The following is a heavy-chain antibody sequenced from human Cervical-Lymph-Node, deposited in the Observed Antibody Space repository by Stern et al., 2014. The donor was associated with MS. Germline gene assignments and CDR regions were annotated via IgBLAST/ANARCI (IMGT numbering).Heavy chain of an antibody. J-gene: IGHJ4*02. CDR1: GYTFTSYW. CDR2: IFPGGSDI. CDR3: ARQRYFDY. V-gene: IGHV5-51*01. Sequence: VQLGQSGAEVKKPGESLKISCQASGYTFTSYWIGWVRQMPGKGLECIAIIFPGGSDIRYSPSFHGQVTISADKSSSTAYLQWNNLKASDTAIYYCARQRYFDYWGQGTLVTVSS.